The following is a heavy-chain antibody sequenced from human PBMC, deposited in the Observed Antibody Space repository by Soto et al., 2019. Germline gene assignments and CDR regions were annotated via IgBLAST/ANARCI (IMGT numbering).Heavy chain of an antibody. CDR1: GGSISSGGYS. Sequence: SETLSLTCAVSGGSISSGGYSWSWIRQPPGKGLEWIGYIYHSGSTYYNPSLKSRVTISVDRSKNQFSLKLSSVTAADTAVYYCARAHYDFWSGYEYYYGMDVWGQGTTVTVSS. J-gene: IGHJ6*02. CDR3: ARAHYDFWSGYEYYYGMDV. D-gene: IGHD3-3*01. CDR2: IYHSGST. V-gene: IGHV4-30-2*01.